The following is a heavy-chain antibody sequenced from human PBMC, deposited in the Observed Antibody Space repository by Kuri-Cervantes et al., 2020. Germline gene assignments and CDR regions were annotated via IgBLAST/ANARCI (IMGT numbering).Heavy chain of an antibody. CDR1: GGSISSSNW. CDR2: IYHSGST. D-gene: IGHD3-10*01. V-gene: IGHV4-4*02. Sequence: SETLSLTCAVSGGSISSSNWWSWVRQPPGKGLEWIGEIYHSGSTNYNPSLKSRVTISVDKSKNQFSLKLSSVTAADTAVYYCARGSITMVRGVLGVWGKGTTVTVSS. CDR3: ARGSITMVRGVLGV. J-gene: IGHJ6*04.